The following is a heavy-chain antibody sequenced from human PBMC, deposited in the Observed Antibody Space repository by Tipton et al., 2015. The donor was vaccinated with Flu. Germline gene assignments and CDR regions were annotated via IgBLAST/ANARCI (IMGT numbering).Heavy chain of an antibody. CDR1: GYSFISYW. CDR2: IYPGDSDT. Sequence: VQLVQSGAEVKKPGESLKISCKGSGYSFISYWIGWVRQMPGKGLEWMGVIYPGDSDTRYSPSFQGQVTISADKSISTAFLQWGRLKASDSAVFYCVRHLGWLPYSAFDVWGQGTMVTVSS. V-gene: IGHV5-51*01. D-gene: IGHD5-24*01. J-gene: IGHJ3*01. CDR3: VRHLGWLPYSAFDV.